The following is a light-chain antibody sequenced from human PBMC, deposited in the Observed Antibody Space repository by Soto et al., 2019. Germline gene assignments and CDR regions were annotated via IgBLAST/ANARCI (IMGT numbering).Light chain of an antibody. J-gene: IGLJ1*01. Sequence: QSALTQPASVSGSPGQSITISCTGTSSDVGGYNYVSWYQQHPGKDPKLMIYDVSNRPSGVSNRFSGSKSGNTASLTISGLQAVDEADYYCSSYTSSSTHFVFGTGTKLTVL. V-gene: IGLV2-14*01. CDR1: SSDVGGYNY. CDR2: DVS. CDR3: SSYTSSSTHFV.